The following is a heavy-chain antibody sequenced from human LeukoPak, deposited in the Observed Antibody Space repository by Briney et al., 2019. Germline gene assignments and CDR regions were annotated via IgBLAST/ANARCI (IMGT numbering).Heavy chain of an antibody. V-gene: IGHV3-30*04. CDR1: GFSFSSYP. D-gene: IGHD2-21*01. CDR2: ISSDGSDE. J-gene: IGHJ3*01. Sequence: PGKSLRLSCAASGFSFSSYPIHWVRQAPGKGLELVAIISSDGSDEYYADSVKGRFTISRDNSKNTLFLQMDSLRPEDTAFYYCARLPSHWGYSMEIFIDAFDLWGQGTVVIVSS. CDR3: ARLPSHWGYSMEIFIDAFDL.